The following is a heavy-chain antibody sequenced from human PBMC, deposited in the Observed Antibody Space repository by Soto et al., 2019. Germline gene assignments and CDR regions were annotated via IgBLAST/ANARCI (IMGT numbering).Heavy chain of an antibody. CDR3: ARDGQWLAYYYYYGMDV. CDR2: ISSSGSTI. CDR1: GFTFSSYE. Sequence: GGSLRLSCAASGFTFSSYEMNWVRQAPGKGLEWVSYISSSGSTIFYADSVKGRFTISRDNAKNSLYLQMNSLRAEDTAVYYCARDGQWLAYYYYYGMDVWGQGTTVTVSS. J-gene: IGHJ6*02. D-gene: IGHD6-19*01. V-gene: IGHV3-48*03.